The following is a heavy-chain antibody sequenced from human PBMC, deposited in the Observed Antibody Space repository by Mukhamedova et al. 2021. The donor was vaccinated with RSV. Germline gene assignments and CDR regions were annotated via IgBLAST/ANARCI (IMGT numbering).Heavy chain of an antibody. D-gene: IGHD3-3*01. CDR3: ARVGDFWSGNWFDP. CDR2: ISSSSSYI. V-gene: IGHV3-21*01. J-gene: IGHJ5*02. Sequence: QSTWEGLEWVSSISSSSSYIYYADSVKGQFTISRDNAKNSLYLQMNSLRAEDTAVYYCARVGDFWSGNWFDPWGQGTLVTVSS.